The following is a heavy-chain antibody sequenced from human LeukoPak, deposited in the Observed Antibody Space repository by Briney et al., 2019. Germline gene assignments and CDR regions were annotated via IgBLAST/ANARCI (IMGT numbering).Heavy chain of an antibody. Sequence: RWASVKASCKVSGYTLTELSMHWVRQAPGKGLEWMGGFDPEDGETIYAQKFQGRVTMTEDTSTDTAYMELSSLRSEDTAVYYCATPHLPPYNWNYATPFDYWGQGTLVTVSS. V-gene: IGHV1-24*01. J-gene: IGHJ4*02. CDR1: GYTLTELS. D-gene: IGHD1-7*01. CDR3: ATPHLPPYNWNYATPFDY. CDR2: FDPEDGET.